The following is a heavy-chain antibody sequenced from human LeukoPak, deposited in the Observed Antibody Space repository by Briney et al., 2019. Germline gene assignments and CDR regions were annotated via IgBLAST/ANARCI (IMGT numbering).Heavy chain of an antibody. CDR1: GGTFSSYA. CDR3: ARQGYDILTGYLYYFDY. CDR2: IIPILGTA. Sequence: ASVKVSCKASGGTFSSYAISWVRQAPGQGLEWMGGIIPILGTANYAQKFQGRVTITTDESTSTAYMELRSLRSEDTAVYYCARQGYDILTGYLYYFDYWGQGTLVTVSS. V-gene: IGHV1-69*05. J-gene: IGHJ4*02. D-gene: IGHD3-9*01.